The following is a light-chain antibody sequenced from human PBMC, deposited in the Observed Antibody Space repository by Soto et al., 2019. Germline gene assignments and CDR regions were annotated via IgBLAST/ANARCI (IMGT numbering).Light chain of an antibody. CDR1: QGIGDT. J-gene: IGKJ5*01. Sequence: EVVMRQSPATLSVSPGEGATLSCRASQGIGDTLAWYQHKPGQAPRLLIYDASNRATGIPARFSGSGSGTDFTLTISSLEPEDFAVYYCQQRDDWPPSITFGQGTRLE. CDR2: DAS. V-gene: IGKV3-11*01. CDR3: QQRDDWPPSIT.